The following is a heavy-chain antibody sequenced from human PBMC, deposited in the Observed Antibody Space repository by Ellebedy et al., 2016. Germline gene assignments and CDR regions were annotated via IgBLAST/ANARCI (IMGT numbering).Heavy chain of an antibody. Sequence: SETLSLTXTVSGGSISSYYWSWIRQPPGKGLEWIGYIYYSGSTNYNPSLKSRVTISVDTSKNQFSLKLSSVTAADTAVYYCARRLGGGPFDIWGQGTMVTVSS. CDR3: ARRLGGGPFDI. D-gene: IGHD3-16*01. CDR2: IYYSGST. CDR1: GGSISSYY. V-gene: IGHV4-59*08. J-gene: IGHJ3*02.